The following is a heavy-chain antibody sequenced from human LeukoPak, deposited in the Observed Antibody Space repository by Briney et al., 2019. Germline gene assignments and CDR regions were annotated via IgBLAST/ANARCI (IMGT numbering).Heavy chain of an antibody. J-gene: IGHJ6*02. CDR2: IIPIFGTA. V-gene: IGHV1-69*13. Sequence: SVKVSCKASGGTFSSYAISWVRQAPGQGLEWMGGIIPIFGTANYAQKFQGRVTITADESTSTAYMELSSLRSEDTAVYYCARQGLLGYYYYYGMDVWGQGTTVIVSS. CDR3: ARQGLLGYYYYYGMDV. CDR1: GGTFSSYA.